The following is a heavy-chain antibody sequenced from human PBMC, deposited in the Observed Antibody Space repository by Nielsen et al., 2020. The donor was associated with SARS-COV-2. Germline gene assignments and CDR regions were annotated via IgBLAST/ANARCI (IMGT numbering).Heavy chain of an antibody. CDR2: ISWNSGSI. CDR1: GFTFADYA. Sequence: GGSLRLSCAASGFTFADYAMPWVRQAPGKGLEWVSGISWNSGSIGYADSVKGRFTISRDNAKNPLYLQMNSLRAEDTALYYCAKSPTRTITFGGDYWGQGTLVTVSS. V-gene: IGHV3-9*01. J-gene: IGHJ4*02. CDR3: AKSPTRTITFGGDY. D-gene: IGHD3-16*01.